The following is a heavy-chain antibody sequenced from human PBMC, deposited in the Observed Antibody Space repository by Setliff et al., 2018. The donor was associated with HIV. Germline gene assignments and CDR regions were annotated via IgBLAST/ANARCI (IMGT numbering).Heavy chain of an antibody. D-gene: IGHD3-3*01. CDR1: GASITSHY. CDR2: FYYSGST. V-gene: IGHV4-59*11. J-gene: IGHJ4*02. CDR3: ARDRSSDYNFWSGYQYYFDY. Sequence: SLTCTVSGASITSHYWNWIRQPPGKGLEWLGNFYYSGSTNYNPSLKSRISISVDTSKSQFSLKLTSLTAADTAVYYCARDRSSDYNFWSGYQYYFDYWGQGTLVTSPQ.